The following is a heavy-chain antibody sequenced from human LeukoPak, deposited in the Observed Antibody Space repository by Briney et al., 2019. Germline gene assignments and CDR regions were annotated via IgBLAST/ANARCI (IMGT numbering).Heavy chain of an antibody. CDR2: IYHSGST. V-gene: IGHV4-39*07. D-gene: IGHD3-9*01. CDR1: GGSISSGSYY. CDR3: ARAFYDILTGYYLGYFDY. Sequence: SQTLSLTCTVSGGSISSGSYYWNWIRQPPGKGLEWIGSIYHSGSTYYNPSLKSRVTLSVDTSKNQISLKLSSVTAADTAVYYCARAFYDILTGYYLGYFDYWGQGTLVTVSS. J-gene: IGHJ4*02.